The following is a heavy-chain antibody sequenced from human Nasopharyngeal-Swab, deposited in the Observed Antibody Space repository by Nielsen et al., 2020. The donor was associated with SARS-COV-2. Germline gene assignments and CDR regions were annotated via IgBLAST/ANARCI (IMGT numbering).Heavy chain of an antibody. D-gene: IGHD4-17*01. CDR2: IDWDDDK. CDR3: ARINDYGDYVFDY. J-gene: IGHJ4*02. V-gene: IGHV2-70*04. CDR1: VLPLSTSPMR. Sequence: SGPTLAKPPYIRTLTCTFSVLPLSTSPMRVSGTRQPPGKALEWLARIDWDDDKYYSTSLKTRLTISKDTSKNQVVLTMTNMDPVDTATYYCARINDYGDYVFDYWGQGTLVTVSS.